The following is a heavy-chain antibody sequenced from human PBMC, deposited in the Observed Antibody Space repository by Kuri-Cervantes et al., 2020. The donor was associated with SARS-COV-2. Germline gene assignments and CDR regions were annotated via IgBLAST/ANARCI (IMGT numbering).Heavy chain of an antibody. V-gene: IGHV3-30*02. Sequence: GSLRLSCAASGFTFSSYGMHWVRQAPGKELEWVAFIRYDGSNKYYADSVKGRFTISRDNSKNTLYLQMNSLRAEDTAVYYCARGLRWESHAFDIWGQGTMVTVSS. CDR3: ARGLRWESHAFDI. D-gene: IGHD4-23*01. CDR2: IRYDGSNK. J-gene: IGHJ3*02. CDR1: GFTFSSYG.